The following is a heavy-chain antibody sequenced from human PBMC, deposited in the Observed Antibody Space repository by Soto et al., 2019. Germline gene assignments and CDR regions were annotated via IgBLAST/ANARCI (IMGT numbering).Heavy chain of an antibody. D-gene: IGHD6-19*01. V-gene: IGHV4-34*01. CDR3: GPRGAVADPRGY. CDR1: GGSFSDFY. Sequence: ETLSLTCAVYGGSFSDFYWTWIRQLPGKGLEWIGEINHSGNTNYNPSLKSRVAISVDTSKNQFSLYLGSVTAADTAVYYCGPRGAVADPRGYWGQGTLVTVSS. J-gene: IGHJ4*02. CDR2: INHSGNT.